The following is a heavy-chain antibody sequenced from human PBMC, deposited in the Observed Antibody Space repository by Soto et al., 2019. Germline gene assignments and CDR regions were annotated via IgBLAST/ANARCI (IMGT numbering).Heavy chain of an antibody. D-gene: IGHD6-19*01. CDR2: ISAGNGNT. V-gene: IGHV1-3*05. CDR3: ARHSSGWSYFDY. Sequence: QVQLVQSGAEEKKPGASVKVSSKASGYTFSSYAMHWVRQAPGQRLEWMGWISAGNGNTKYSQKFQGRVTITRDTSASTAYMELSSLRSEDTAVYYCARHSSGWSYFDYWGQGTLVTVSS. J-gene: IGHJ4*02. CDR1: GYTFSSYA.